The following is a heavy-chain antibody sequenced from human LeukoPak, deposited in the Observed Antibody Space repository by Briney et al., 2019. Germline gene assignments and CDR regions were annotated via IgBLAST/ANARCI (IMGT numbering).Heavy chain of an antibody. Sequence: PGGSLRLSCAASGFTFSSYSMNWVRQAPGKGLEWVSSISSSSSYIYYADSVKGRFTISRDNAKNSLYLQMNSLRAEDTAVYYCARERGYCSGGSCLRPGAPAAFDIWGQGTMVTVSS. CDR3: ARERGYCSGGSCLRPGAPAAFDI. D-gene: IGHD2-15*01. CDR1: GFTFSSYS. CDR2: ISSSSSYI. J-gene: IGHJ3*02. V-gene: IGHV3-21*01.